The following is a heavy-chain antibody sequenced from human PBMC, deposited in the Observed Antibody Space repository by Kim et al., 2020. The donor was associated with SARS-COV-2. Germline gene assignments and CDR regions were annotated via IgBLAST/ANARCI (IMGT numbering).Heavy chain of an antibody. J-gene: IGHJ6*02. CDR1: GFTFSSYS. D-gene: IGHD2-21*01. V-gene: IGHV3-21*01. Sequence: GGSLRLSCAASGFTFSSYSMNWVRQAPGKGLEWVSSISSSSSYIYYADSVKGRFTISRDNAKNSLYLQMNSLRAEDTAVYYCARWIIVVGGMDVWGQGTTVTVSS. CDR3: ARWIIVVGGMDV. CDR2: ISSSSSYI.